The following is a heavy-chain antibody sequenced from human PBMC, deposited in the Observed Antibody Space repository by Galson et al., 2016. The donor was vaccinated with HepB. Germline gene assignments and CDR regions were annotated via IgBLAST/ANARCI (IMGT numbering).Heavy chain of an antibody. Sequence: SVKVSCKASGFSFIDHYMHWVRQAPGQGLEWMGWIKANSGATHYAQKFRGRVTMTRDTSIDTVYVELNTLRSDDTATYYCTRDHKWGSDFWGQGTLVTVSS. CDR3: TRDHKWGSDF. CDR2: IKANSGAT. D-gene: IGHD7-27*01. J-gene: IGHJ4*02. CDR1: GFSFIDHY. V-gene: IGHV1-2*02.